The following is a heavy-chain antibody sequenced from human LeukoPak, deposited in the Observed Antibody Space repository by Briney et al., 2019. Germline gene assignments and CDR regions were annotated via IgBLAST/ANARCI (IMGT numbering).Heavy chain of an antibody. CDR1: GFTFNRYN. Sequence: GGSLRLSCAASGFTFNRYNMNWVRRAPGKGLEWVSSISTSSSYIYYADSVRGRFTISRDNAKNSLYLQMNSLRAEDTAVYYCAKDLQQQLVRGFDYWGQGTLVTVSS. J-gene: IGHJ4*02. D-gene: IGHD6-13*01. CDR2: ISTSSSYI. V-gene: IGHV3-21*04. CDR3: AKDLQQQLVRGFDY.